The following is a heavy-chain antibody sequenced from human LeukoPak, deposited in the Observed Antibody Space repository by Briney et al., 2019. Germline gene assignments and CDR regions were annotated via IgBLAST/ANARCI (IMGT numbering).Heavy chain of an antibody. D-gene: IGHD3-10*01. CDR3: AKVRGVLITDAFDI. J-gene: IGHJ3*02. CDR2: ISGSGSST. Sequence: PGGSLRLSCAASGFTFTSYAMKWVRQAPGKGLEWVSGISGSGSSTYYADSVRGRFTVSRDNSKNTLYLQMNSLRAEDTAVYYCAKVRGVLITDAFDIWGQGTMVTVSS. CDR1: GFTFTSYA. V-gene: IGHV3-23*01.